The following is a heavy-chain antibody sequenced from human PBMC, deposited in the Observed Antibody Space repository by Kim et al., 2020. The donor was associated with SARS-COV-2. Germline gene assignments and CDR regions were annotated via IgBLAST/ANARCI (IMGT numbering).Heavy chain of an antibody. Sequence: DQKLQGRGTMTTDTSTSTAYMELRSLRSDDTAVYYCARDSHEGYYFDYWGQGTLVTVSS. CDR3: ARDSHEGYYFDY. V-gene: IGHV1-18*01. J-gene: IGHJ4*02.